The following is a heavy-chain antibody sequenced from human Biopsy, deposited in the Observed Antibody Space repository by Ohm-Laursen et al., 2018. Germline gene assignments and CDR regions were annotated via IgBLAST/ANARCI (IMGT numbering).Heavy chain of an antibody. CDR3: ALGEPFDY. Sequence: SVKVSCKAYGYTFTDYRLYWVRQAPGQGLDLMGWIDPNTGDTDYPQKFQGRVTMTSDTSIDTAYVELSSLTSGDTAVYYCALGEPFDYWGQGTLVTVSS. CDR2: IDPNTGDT. CDR1: GYTFTDYR. V-gene: IGHV1-2*02. D-gene: IGHD3-16*01. J-gene: IGHJ4*02.